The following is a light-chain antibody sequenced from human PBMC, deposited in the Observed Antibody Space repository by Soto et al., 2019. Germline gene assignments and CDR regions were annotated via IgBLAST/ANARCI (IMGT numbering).Light chain of an antibody. CDR3: KQYKEWPPFT. CDR2: GAS. CDR1: QSVSNN. Sequence: IVMTQSPAPLSVSPGETATLSCRSSQSVSNNVAWYQQKPGQAPRLLILGASTRATGIPARFSGSGSGTEFTLSISSLQSEDFAVYYCKQYKEWPPFTFGQGTRLEIK. J-gene: IGKJ5*01. V-gene: IGKV3-15*01.